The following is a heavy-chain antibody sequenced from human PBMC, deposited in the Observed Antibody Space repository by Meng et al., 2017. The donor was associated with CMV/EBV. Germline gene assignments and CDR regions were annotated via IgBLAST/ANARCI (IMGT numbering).Heavy chain of an antibody. CDR2: ISSSSSYI. Sequence: LRLSCAASGFTFSSYSMNWVRQAPGKGLEWVSSISSSSSYIYYADSVKGRFTISRDNAKNSLYLQMNSLRAEDTAVYYCARDLELRPWFDPWGQGTLVTVSS. D-gene: IGHD1-7*01. J-gene: IGHJ5*02. CDR1: GFTFSSYS. V-gene: IGHV3-21*01. CDR3: ARDLELRPWFDP.